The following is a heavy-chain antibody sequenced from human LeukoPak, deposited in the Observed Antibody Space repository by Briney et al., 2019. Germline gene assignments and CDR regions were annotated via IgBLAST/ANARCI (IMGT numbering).Heavy chain of an antibody. D-gene: IGHD3-10*01. Sequence: SETLSLTCTVSGGSISSSSYYWGWIRQPPGKGLEWIGSIYYSGSTYYNPSLESRVTISVDTSKNQFSLKLSSVTAADTAVYYCARHRLVRGVISRWFDPWGQGTLVTVSS. J-gene: IGHJ5*02. CDR1: GGSISSSSYY. CDR3: ARHRLVRGVISRWFDP. CDR2: IYYSGST. V-gene: IGHV4-39*01.